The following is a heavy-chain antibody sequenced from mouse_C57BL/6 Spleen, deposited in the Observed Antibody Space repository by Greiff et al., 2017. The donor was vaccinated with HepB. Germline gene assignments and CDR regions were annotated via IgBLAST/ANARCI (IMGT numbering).Heavy chain of an antibody. D-gene: IGHD1-1*01. CDR1: GYTFTSYW. V-gene: IGHV1-69*01. J-gene: IGHJ4*01. CDR2: IDPSDSYT. CDR3: ARLSRSLYYYAMDY. Sequence: QVQLQQPGAELVMPGASVKLSCKASGYTFTSYWMHWVKQRPGQGLEWIGEIDPSDSYTNYNQKFKGKSTLTVDKSSSTAYMQLSSLTSEDSAVYYCARLSRSLYYYAMDYWGQGTSVTVSS.